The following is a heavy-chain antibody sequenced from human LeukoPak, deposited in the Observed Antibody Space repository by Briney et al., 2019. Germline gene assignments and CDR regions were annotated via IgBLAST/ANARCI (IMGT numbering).Heavy chain of an antibody. CDR3: ARDLFYCSSTSCYPMYYFDY. CDR1: GYTFTRYY. Sequence: ASVTVSCKASGYTFTRYYMHWVRQAPGQGLEWMGWINPNSGGTNYAQKFQGRVTMTRDTSISTAYMELSRLRSDDTAVYYCARDLFYCSSTSCYPMYYFDYWGQGTLVTVSS. D-gene: IGHD2-2*01. CDR2: INPNSGGT. J-gene: IGHJ4*02. V-gene: IGHV1-2*02.